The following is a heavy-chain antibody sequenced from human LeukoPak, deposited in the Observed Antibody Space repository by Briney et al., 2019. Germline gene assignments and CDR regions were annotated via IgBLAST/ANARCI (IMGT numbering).Heavy chain of an antibody. Sequence: GGSLRLSCAASGFTFSSYEMNWVRQAPGKGLEWVSYISSSGNTIYYADSVKGRFTISRDNAKNSLYLVMNSLRAEDTAVYYCARDDCSGGRCYSSPFQYWGQGTLVTVSS. CDR2: ISSSGNTI. V-gene: IGHV3-48*03. J-gene: IGHJ1*01. CDR1: GFTFSSYE. D-gene: IGHD2-15*01. CDR3: ARDDCSGGRCYSSPFQY.